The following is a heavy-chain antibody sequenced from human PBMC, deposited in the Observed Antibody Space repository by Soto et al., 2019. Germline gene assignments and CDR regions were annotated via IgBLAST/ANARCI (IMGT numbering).Heavy chain of an antibody. CDR3: ARGKQLVRSERPYYYYGMDV. J-gene: IGHJ6*02. V-gene: IGHV3-21*01. CDR1: GFTFSSYS. Sequence: EVQLVESGGGLVKPGGSLRLSCAASGFTFSSYSMNWVRQAPGKGLEWVSSISSSSSYIYYADSVKGRFTISRDNAKNSLYLQRNSLRAEDTAVYYCARGKQLVRSERPYYYYGMDVWGQGTTVTVSS. D-gene: IGHD6-6*01. CDR2: ISSSSSYI.